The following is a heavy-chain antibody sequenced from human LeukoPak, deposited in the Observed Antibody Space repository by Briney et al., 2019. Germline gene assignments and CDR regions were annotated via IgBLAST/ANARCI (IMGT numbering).Heavy chain of an antibody. D-gene: IGHD2-21*01. CDR3: ARGVVVALHDAFDI. J-gene: IGHJ3*02. CDR1: GGTFSSYA. Sequence: ASVKVSSKASGGTFSSYAISWVRQATGQGLEWMGRIIPIFGIANYAQKFQGRVTITADKSTSTAYMELSSLRSEDTAVYYCARGVVVALHDAFDIWGQGTMVTVSS. V-gene: IGHV1-69*04. CDR2: IIPIFGIA.